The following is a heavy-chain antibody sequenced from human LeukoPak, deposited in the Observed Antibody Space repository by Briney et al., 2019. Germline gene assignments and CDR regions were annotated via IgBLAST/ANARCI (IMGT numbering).Heavy chain of an antibody. CDR3: ARHSRSNWFDP. CDR1: GGSISSSSYY. Sequence: SETLSLTCTVSGGSISSSSYYWGWLRQPPGKGLEWIGSIYYSGSTYYNPSLKSRVTISVDTSKNQFSLKLSSVTAADTAVYYCARHSRSNWFDPWGQGTLVTVSS. V-gene: IGHV4-39*01. CDR2: IYYSGST. J-gene: IGHJ5*02.